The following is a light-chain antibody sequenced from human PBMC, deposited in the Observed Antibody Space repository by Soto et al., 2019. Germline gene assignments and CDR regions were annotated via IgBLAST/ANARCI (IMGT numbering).Light chain of an antibody. CDR3: QQYYSIPVT. CDR2: WAS. CDR1: QSVLYRSNNQNH. Sequence: DIVMTQSPDSLAVSLGERATINCKSSQSVLYRSNNQNHLAWYQQKPGQPPKLLIYWASTRESGVPDRFSGSGSGTDFTLTISSLQAEDVAVYYCQQYYSIPVTFGGGTKVEIK. V-gene: IGKV4-1*01. J-gene: IGKJ4*01.